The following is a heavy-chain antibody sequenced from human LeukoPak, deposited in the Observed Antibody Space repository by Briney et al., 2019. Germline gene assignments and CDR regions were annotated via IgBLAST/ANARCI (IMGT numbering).Heavy chain of an antibody. V-gene: IGHV3-48*04. CDR1: GFTFSGFG. CDR2: ISSSGSTI. Sequence: PGGSLRLSCAASGFTFSGFGMHWVRQAPGKGLEWVSYISSSGSTIYYADSVKGRFTISRDNAKNSLYLQMTSLRAEDTAVYYCARVGKSVVAFDYWGRGTLVTVSS. J-gene: IGHJ4*02. CDR3: ARVGKSVVAFDY. D-gene: IGHD5/OR15-5a*01.